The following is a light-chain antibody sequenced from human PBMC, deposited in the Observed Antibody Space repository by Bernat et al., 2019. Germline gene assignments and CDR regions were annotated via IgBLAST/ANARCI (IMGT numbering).Light chain of an antibody. CDR3: QSYDRSLSVV. CDR1: SSNIGAGYD. CDR2: GNT. V-gene: IGLV1-40*01. J-gene: IGLJ2*01. Sequence: QSVLTPPPSVSGAPGQRVTISCTGSSSNIGAGYDIHWYQQLPGTAPKLLIYGNTNRPSGVPDRFSGSKSGTSASLAITGLQAEDEADYYCQSYDRSLSVVFGGGTKLTVL.